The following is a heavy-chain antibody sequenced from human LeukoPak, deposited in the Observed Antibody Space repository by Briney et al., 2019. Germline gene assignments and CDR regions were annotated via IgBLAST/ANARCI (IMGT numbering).Heavy chain of an antibody. CDR2: ISAYSGKT. V-gene: IGHV1-18*01. CDR1: GYTFGNYA. J-gene: IGHJ4*02. Sequence: ASVTVSCKGSGYTFGNYAINWVRQAPGQGLEWMGWISAYSGKTKYAQKSPGRVTLTTDTTTSTAYMELRSLTSDDTAVYYCARSGDNWNAYFDYWGQGTRVTVSS. CDR3: ARSGDNWNAYFDY. D-gene: IGHD1-20*01.